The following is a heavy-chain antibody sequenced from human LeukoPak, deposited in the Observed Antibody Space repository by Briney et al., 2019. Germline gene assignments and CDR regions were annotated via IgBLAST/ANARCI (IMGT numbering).Heavy chain of an antibody. V-gene: IGHV3-30*18. Sequence: WVRQAPGKGLEWVAMTSFDGSYKNYADSVKGRFTISRDNSKNRLYLQMNSLRAEDTAVYYCAKEFSGYLASFEYWGQGTLVTVSS. J-gene: IGHJ4*02. CDR2: TSFDGSYK. CDR3: AKEFSGYLASFEY. D-gene: IGHD3-22*01.